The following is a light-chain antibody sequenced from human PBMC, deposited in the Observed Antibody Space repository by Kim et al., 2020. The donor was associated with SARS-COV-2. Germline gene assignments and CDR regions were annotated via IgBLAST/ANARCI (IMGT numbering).Light chain of an antibody. V-gene: IGLV3-19*01. CDR2: GKN. CDR1: SLRSYY. Sequence: SSELTQDPAVSVALGQTVRITCQGDSLRSYYATWYQQKPGQAPIVVIYGKNNRPSGIPDRFSGSSSGNTASLTITGTQAGDEADYYCNSRNSNDNVVFGGGTKVDRP. J-gene: IGLJ2*01. CDR3: NSRNSNDNVV.